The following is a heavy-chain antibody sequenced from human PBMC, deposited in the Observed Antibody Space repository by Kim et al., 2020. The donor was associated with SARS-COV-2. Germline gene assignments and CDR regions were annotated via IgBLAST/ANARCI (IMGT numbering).Heavy chain of an antibody. V-gene: IGHV3-11*06. CDR3: ARGILFGELPFDY. Sequence: YADSVKGRFTISRDNAKNSLYLQMNSLRAKDTAVYYCARGILFGELPFDYWGQGTLVTVSS. D-gene: IGHD3-10*02. J-gene: IGHJ4*02.